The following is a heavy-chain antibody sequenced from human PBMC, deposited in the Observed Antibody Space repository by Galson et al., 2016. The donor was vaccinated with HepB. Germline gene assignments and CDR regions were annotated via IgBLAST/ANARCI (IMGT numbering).Heavy chain of an antibody. Sequence: SLRLSCAASGFTLSDYGVHWVRQAPGKGLEWVAVIWYDGINTYYADSVKGRFTISRDNSKNTVYLQMNSLRAEDTAVYYCARDPTSTVIGVPLGGFGHWGQGTLVTVSS. CDR1: GFTLSDYG. V-gene: IGHV3-33*01. CDR3: ARDPTSTVIGVPLGGFGH. CDR2: IWYDGINT. J-gene: IGHJ4*02. D-gene: IGHD3-3*01.